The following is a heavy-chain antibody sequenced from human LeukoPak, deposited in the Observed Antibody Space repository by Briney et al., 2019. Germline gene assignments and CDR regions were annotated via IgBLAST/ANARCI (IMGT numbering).Heavy chain of an antibody. J-gene: IGHJ4*02. Sequence: SVKVSCKASGGTFSSYAISWVRQAPGQGLEWMGGIIPIFGTANYAQKFQGRVTITTDESTSTAYMELSSLRSEDTAVYYCARGITEYSGYDYWGQGTLVTVSS. CDR1: GGTFSSYA. CDR3: ARGITEYSGYDY. CDR2: IIPIFGTA. D-gene: IGHD5-12*01. V-gene: IGHV1-69*05.